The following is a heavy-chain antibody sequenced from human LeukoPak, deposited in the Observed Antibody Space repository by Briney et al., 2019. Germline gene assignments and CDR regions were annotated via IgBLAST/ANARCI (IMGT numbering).Heavy chain of an antibody. V-gene: IGHV4-31*03. CDR1: GGSISSGAYY. CDR2: IYYSGST. Sequence: SQTLSLTCTVSGGSISSGAYYWSWIRQHPGKGLEWIGYIYYSGSTYYNPSLKSRVTISVDTSKNQFSLRLSSVTAADTAVYYCARGVIRDGVQAHFDYWGQGTLVTVSS. J-gene: IGHJ4*02. CDR3: ARGVIRDGVQAHFDY. D-gene: IGHD5-24*01.